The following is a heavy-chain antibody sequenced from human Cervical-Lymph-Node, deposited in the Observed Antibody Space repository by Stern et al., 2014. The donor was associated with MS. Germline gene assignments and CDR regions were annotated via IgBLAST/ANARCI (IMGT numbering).Heavy chain of an antibody. D-gene: IGHD5-24*01. CDR2: INPKSCDT. Sequence: QVQLVQSGAEVKKPGASVKVSCATSGFRFTDYYIHWVRQAPGQGLEWMGCINPKSCDTHSAQKFQGRFAMTRDTSISTGYMELNSLKSDDTAMYYCGRGIKTFDPWGQGTLVTVSS. CDR1: GFRFTDYY. CDR3: GRGIKTFDP. V-gene: IGHV1-2*02. J-gene: IGHJ5*02.